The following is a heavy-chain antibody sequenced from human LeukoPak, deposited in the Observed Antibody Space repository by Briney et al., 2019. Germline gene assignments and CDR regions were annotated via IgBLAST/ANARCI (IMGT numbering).Heavy chain of an antibody. CDR3: AKDVSYYYVSSDYYFDY. CDR2: ISGSGDYT. V-gene: IGHV3-23*01. CDR1: GFTVSSNY. D-gene: IGHD3-22*01. J-gene: IGHJ4*02. Sequence: SGGSLRLSCAASGFTVSSNYMSWVRQAPGKGLEWVSGISGSGDYTHYADSVKGRSTISRDNSKNTLYLQMNSLRAEDTAVYYCAKDVSYYYVSSDYYFDYWGQGTLVTVSS.